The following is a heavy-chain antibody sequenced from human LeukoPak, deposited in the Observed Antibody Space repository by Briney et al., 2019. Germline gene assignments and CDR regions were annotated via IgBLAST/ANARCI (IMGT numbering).Heavy chain of an antibody. CDR3: TRTYSSGSYYFDY. CDR2: IRSKAYGGTT. V-gene: IGHV3-49*03. Sequence: PGRSLRLSCTASGFTFGDYAMSWFRQAPGKGLEWVGFIRSKAYGGTTEYAASVKGRFTISRDDSKSIAYLQMNSLKTEDTAVYYCTRTYSSGSYYFDYWGQGPLVTVSS. CDR1: GFTFGDYA. J-gene: IGHJ4*02. D-gene: IGHD6-19*01.